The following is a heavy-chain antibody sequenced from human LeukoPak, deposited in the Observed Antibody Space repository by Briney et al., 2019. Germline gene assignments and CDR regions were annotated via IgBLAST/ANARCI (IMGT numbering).Heavy chain of an antibody. J-gene: IGHJ5*02. V-gene: IGHV3-48*04. Sequence: GGSLRLSCAASGFTFSSYGMNWVRQAPGKGLEWVSYISSSGSTIYYADSVKGRFTISRDNAKNSLYLQMNSLRAEDTAVYYCAKDRTESSGWYSDWFDPWGQGTLVTVSS. CDR1: GFTFSSYG. CDR2: ISSSGSTI. D-gene: IGHD6-19*01. CDR3: AKDRTESSGWYSDWFDP.